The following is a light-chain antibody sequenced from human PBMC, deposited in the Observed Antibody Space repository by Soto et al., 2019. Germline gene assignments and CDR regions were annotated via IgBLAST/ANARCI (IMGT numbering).Light chain of an antibody. V-gene: IGKV1-39*01. CDR2: AAY. CDR3: QQSYSTHIT. CDR1: QNIGYF. Sequence: DIQMTQSPSAMSASVGDRVTITCRASQNIGYFLVWFQQKPGKVPKRLIYAAYSLQSGVQSRFSGSGSGTDFTLTISSLQPEDFATYYCQQSYSTHITFGQGTRLEIK. J-gene: IGKJ5*01.